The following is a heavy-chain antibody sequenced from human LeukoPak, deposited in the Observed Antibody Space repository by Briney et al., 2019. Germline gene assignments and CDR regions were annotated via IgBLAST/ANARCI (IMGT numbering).Heavy chain of an antibody. CDR1: GGSFSGIY. V-gene: IGHV4-34*01. CDR3: ARGPTFSAPNAFDI. D-gene: IGHD3-9*01. CDR2: INHSGST. J-gene: IGHJ3*02. Sequence: SETLSLTCAVYGGSFSGIYWSWIRQPPGKGLEWIGEINHSGSTNYNPSLKSRVTISVDTSKNQFSLKLSSVTAADSAVYYCARGPTFSAPNAFDIWGQGTMVTVSS.